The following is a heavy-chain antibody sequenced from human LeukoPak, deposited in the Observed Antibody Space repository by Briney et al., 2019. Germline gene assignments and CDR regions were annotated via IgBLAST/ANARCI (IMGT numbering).Heavy chain of an antibody. Sequence: ASVKVSCKASGYTLTNYAISWVRQAPGQGLEWMGWISDYNGNTNYAQKFQGRVTMTTDTSTSTAYMELRSLRSDDTALYYCAKTTVTGPYYDYWGQGTLVTVSS. V-gene: IGHV1-18*01. J-gene: IGHJ4*02. CDR2: ISDYNGNT. CDR1: GYTLTNYA. CDR3: AKTTVTGPYYDY. D-gene: IGHD4-17*01.